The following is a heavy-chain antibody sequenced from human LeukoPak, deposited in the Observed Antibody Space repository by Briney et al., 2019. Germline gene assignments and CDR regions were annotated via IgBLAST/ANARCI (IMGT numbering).Heavy chain of an antibody. CDR3: ARGRSYSNYRIGGFDP. CDR1: GGSFSGYY. V-gene: IGHV4-34*01. D-gene: IGHD4-11*01. CDR2: INHSGST. Sequence: PSETLSLTCAVYGGSFSGYYWSWIRQPPGKGLEWMGEINHSGSTNYNPSLKSRVTISVDTSKNQFSLKLSSVTAADTAVYYCARGRSYSNYRIGGFDPWGQGTLVTVSS. J-gene: IGHJ5*02.